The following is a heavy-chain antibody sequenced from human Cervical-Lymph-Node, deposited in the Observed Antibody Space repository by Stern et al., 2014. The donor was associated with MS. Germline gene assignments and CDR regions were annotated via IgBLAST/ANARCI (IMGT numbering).Heavy chain of an antibody. D-gene: IGHD3-22*01. CDR2: IYPADSDT. Sequence: VQLMQSGAEVKKPGESLKISCRTSGYTFSNFWIGWVRQMPGKGLEWMGVIYPADSDTTYSPSFQGQVPISADESISTAYLQWRSLKASDTAMYYCVRRRDSAGYDTFDLWGQGTMLIVSS. CDR3: VRRRDSAGYDTFDL. CDR1: GYTFSNFW. J-gene: IGHJ3*01. V-gene: IGHV5-51*01.